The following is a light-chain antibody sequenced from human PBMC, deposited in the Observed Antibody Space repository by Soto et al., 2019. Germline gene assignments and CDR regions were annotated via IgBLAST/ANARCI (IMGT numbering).Light chain of an antibody. V-gene: IGLV2-23*01. CDR1: SSDVGSYNL. J-gene: IGLJ1*01. Sequence: QSALTQPASVSGSPGQSITISCTGTSSDVGSYNLVSWYQQLPGKAPKLMIYEGRKRPSGVSNRFSGSKSGNTASLTISGLQAEDEANYYCCSYAGSSTYVFGTGTKVTVL. CDR3: CSYAGSSTYV. CDR2: EGR.